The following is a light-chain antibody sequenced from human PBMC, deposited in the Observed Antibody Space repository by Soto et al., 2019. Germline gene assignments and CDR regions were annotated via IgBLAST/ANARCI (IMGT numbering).Light chain of an antibody. J-gene: IGKJ1*01. CDR1: QSISSTY. CDR2: GAS. Sequence: LSLFPGAIATLPRRARQSISSTYLVWYQQKPGQAPRLLIYGASNRATGVPDRFSGSGSGTDFTITICRVEPEDLAVYYCQSYGRSLQFGEVAKVDIK. V-gene: IGKV3-20*01. CDR3: QSYGRSLQ.